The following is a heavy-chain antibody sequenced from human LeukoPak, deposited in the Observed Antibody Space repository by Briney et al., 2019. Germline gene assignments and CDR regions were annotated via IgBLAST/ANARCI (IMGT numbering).Heavy chain of an antibody. CDR2: MNPNSGNT. Sequence: ASVKVSCKASGYTFTGYDINWVRQATGQGLEWMGWMNPNSGNTGYAQKFQGRVTITRNTSISTAYMELSSLRSEDTAVYYCARVYYDFWSGYSFDYWGQGTLVTVSS. D-gene: IGHD3-3*01. J-gene: IGHJ4*02. CDR3: ARVYYDFWSGYSFDY. CDR1: GYTFTGYD. V-gene: IGHV1-8*03.